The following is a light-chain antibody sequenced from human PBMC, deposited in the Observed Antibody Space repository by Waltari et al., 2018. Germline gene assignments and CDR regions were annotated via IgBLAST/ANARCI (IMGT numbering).Light chain of an antibody. CDR1: QTVSSN. J-gene: IGKJ1*01. V-gene: IGKV3-15*01. CDR2: GAS. CDR3: QQYNHWPWT. Sequence: MTQSPGTLSASPGERVTLSCRASQTVSSNLVWYKQIPGQPPRVLIYGASTRATGCPARFSGSGSATEFTLTISSLQSEDFAVYFCQQYNHWPWTFGQGTKVEVK.